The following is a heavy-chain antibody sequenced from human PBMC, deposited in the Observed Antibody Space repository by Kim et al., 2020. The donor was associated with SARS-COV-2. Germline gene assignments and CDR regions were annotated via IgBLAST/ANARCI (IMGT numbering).Heavy chain of an antibody. CDR3: ARLTNASKYGMDV. J-gene: IGHJ6*02. V-gene: IGHV5-51*01. CDR2: IYPGDSDT. Sequence: GESLKISCKGSGYSFTSYWIGWVRQMPGKGLEWMGIIYPGDSDTSYSPSFQGQVTISADKSISTAYLQWSSLKASDTAMYYCARLTNASKYGMDVWGQGTTVTVSS. CDR1: GYSFTSYW.